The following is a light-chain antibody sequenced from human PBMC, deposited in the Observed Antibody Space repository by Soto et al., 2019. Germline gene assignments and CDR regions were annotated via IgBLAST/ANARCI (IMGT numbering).Light chain of an antibody. Sequence: QSALTQPPSASGAPGQSVTISCTGTSSDVGAYNYVSWYQQYPGKAPKLMIYAVSKRPSGVPDRFSGSKSGKTASLAVSGLQPEDEADYYCTSYAGSQIWVFGGGTKLTVL. V-gene: IGLV2-8*01. J-gene: IGLJ3*02. CDR1: SSDVGAYNY. CDR2: AVS. CDR3: TSYAGSQIWV.